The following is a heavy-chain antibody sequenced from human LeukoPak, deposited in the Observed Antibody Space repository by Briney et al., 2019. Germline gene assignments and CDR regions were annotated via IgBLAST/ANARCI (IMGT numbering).Heavy chain of an antibody. CDR2: IRYDESKT. V-gene: IGHV3-30*02. Sequence: GGSLRLSCAASGFTFSNYGMNWVRQAPGKGLEWVAYIRYDESKTYYTDSVKGRFTISRDNSNNNLYLQMNSLRADDTAVYYCARSRKGYQLLSTNRDYYYMDVWGKGTTVTLSS. CDR1: GFTFSNYG. CDR3: ARSRKGYQLLSTNRDYYYMDV. J-gene: IGHJ6*03. D-gene: IGHD2-2*01.